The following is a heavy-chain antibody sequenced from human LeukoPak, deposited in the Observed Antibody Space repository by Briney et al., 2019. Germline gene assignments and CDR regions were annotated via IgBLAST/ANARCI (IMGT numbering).Heavy chain of an antibody. Sequence: SQTLSLTCAVSGGSISSGGYSWSWIRQPPGKGLEWIGYIFYTGTTIYNPSLKSRVTISVDTSKNQFSLKLSSVTAADTAVYYCARLFMGWFDPWGQGTLVTVSS. D-gene: IGHD3-10*01. CDR3: ARLFMGWFDP. CDR1: GGSISSGGYS. J-gene: IGHJ5*02. V-gene: IGHV4-30-4*07. CDR2: IFYTGTT.